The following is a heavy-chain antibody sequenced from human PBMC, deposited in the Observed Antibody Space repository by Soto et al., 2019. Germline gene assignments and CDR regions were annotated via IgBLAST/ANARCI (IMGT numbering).Heavy chain of an antibody. Sequence: ASVKVSCKASGYIFSNYGISWMRQVPGQGLEWMGWVSVYNGKSNYTQKFQGRVTMTTDTSTNTAYMELRSLRSDDTAVYYCVRDGTKTLRDWFDPWGQGISVTVSS. V-gene: IGHV1-18*01. D-gene: IGHD1-1*01. CDR2: VSVYNGKS. CDR1: GYIFSNYG. J-gene: IGHJ5*02. CDR3: VRDGTKTLRDWFDP.